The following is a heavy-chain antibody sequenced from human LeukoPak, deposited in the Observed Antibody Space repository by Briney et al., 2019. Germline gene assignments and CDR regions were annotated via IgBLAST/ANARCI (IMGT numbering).Heavy chain of an antibody. CDR1: GFTFSTYA. CDR3: ARGRLPKYSFDS. Sequence: GGSLSLSCAASGFTFSTYAISWVRQAPGEGLGGVSGVSGSGDNTYYADEGEGRLTVSRGNSKRTVYLQINSLRVDATAVSYCARGRLPKYSFDSWGQGTLVTVSS. CDR2: VSGSGDNT. J-gene: IGHJ5*01. D-gene: IGHD2-15*01. V-gene: IGHV3-23*01.